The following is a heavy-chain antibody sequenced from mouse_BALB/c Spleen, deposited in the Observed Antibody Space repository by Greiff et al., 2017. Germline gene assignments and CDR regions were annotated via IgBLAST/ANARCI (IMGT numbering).Heavy chain of an antibody. CDR3: ARAYDAMDY. CDR2: IYPGDGDT. V-gene: IGHV1-80*01. J-gene: IGHJ4*01. CDR1: GYAFSSYW. Sequence: VKLMESGAELVRPGSSVKISCKASGYAFSSYWMNWVKQRPGQGLEWIGQIYPGDGDTNYNGKFKGKATLTADKSSSTAYMQLSSLTSEDSAVYFCARAYDAMDYWGQGTSVTVSS.